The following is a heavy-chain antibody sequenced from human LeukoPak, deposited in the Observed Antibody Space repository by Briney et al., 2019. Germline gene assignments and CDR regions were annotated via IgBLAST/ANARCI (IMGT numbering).Heavy chain of an antibody. D-gene: IGHD4-17*01. Sequence: PGGSLRLSCAASGFTFSSYAMSWVRQAPGKGLEWVSAISSSGGSTYYADSVKGRFTISRDNSKNTLYLQMNSLRAEDTAVYYCAKVSWTVTTQTGLDYWGQGTLVTVSS. CDR2: ISSSGGST. V-gene: IGHV3-23*01. CDR3: AKVSWTVTTQTGLDY. J-gene: IGHJ4*02. CDR1: GFTFSSYA.